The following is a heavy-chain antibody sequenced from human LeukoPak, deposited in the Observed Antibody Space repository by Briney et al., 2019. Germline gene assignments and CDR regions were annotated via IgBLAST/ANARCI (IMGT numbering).Heavy chain of an antibody. CDR2: TNPSGGST. Sequence: ASVKVSCKAFGYSFTSYYIHWVRQAPGQGLEWVGVTNPSGGSTSYARKLQGRVTMTRDTSTSTVYMELTSLTSDDTAFYYCSRAKAAETFDDWGQGTLVTVSS. CDR3: SRAKAAETFDD. CDR1: GYSFTSYY. J-gene: IGHJ4*02. V-gene: IGHV1-46*01. D-gene: IGHD6-13*01.